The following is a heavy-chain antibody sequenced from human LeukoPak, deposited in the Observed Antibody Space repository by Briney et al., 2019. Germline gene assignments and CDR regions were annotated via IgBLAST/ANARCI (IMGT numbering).Heavy chain of an antibody. D-gene: IGHD3-10*01. CDR2: INPNSGGT. CDR1: GYTFTGYY. J-gene: IGHJ5*02. CDR3: ARAFEGFGESP. V-gene: IGHV1-2*06. Sequence: ASVKVSCKASGYTFTGYYMHRVRQAPGQGLEWMGRINPNSGGTNYAQKFQGRVTMTRDTSISTAYMELSRLRPDDTAVYYCARAFEGFGESPWGQGTLVTVSS.